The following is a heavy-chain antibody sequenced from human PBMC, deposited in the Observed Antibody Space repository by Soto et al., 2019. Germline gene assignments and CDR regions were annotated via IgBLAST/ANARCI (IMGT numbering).Heavy chain of an antibody. V-gene: IGHV3-23*01. Sequence: GGAQRSSGAGSETTVSKCGMILSRQVRGKGLEWVSTISCGVDHTYYADSVKGRFTISRAKSNNTLYLQMHSRRAEPTPVYSCAKDPYSESHGVFNNWGPGTQVTVSS. D-gene: IGHD4-4*01. CDR1: ETTVSKCG. J-gene: IGHJ4*02. CDR3: AKDPYSESHGVFNN. CDR2: ISCGVDHT.